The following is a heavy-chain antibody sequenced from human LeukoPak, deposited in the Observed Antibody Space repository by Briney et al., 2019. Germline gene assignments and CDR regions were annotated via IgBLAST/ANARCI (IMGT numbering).Heavy chain of an antibody. V-gene: IGHV3-15*01. CDR2: VKSRSAGETT. CDR3: TLIQGWGSGSYYRDF. Sequence: GGSLRLSCAASGFSISNDWMSWVRQAPGKGLERVARVKSRSAGETTDYAAPVKGRFTISRDDSKNTLYLQMNSLKTEDTAVYYCTLIQGWGSGSYYRDFWGQGTLVTVSS. D-gene: IGHD3-10*01. CDR1: GFSISNDW. J-gene: IGHJ4*02.